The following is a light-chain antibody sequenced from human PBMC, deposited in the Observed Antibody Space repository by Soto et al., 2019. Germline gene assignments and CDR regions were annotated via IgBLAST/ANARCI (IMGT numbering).Light chain of an antibody. CDR3: QSYGSSLSGSYV. V-gene: IGLV1-40*01. J-gene: IGLJ1*01. CDR1: SSNIGAGYE. Sequence: QSVLTQPPSVSGAPGQRVTISCTGRSSNIGAGYEVHWYQQLPGTAPKLLIYGNSNRPSGVPDRFSGSKSGTSASLAITGLQAEDEADYYCQSYGSSLSGSYVFGTGTKV. CDR2: GNS.